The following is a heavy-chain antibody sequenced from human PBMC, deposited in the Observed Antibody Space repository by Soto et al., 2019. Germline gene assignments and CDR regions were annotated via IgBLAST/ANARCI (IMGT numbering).Heavy chain of an antibody. CDR3: AHVYSSGWYFDY. CDR2: IYWDDDK. D-gene: IGHD6-19*01. V-gene: IGHV2-5*02. CDR1: GFSLSTSGVG. Sequence: QITLKESGPPLVKPTQTLTLTCTFSGFSLSTSGVGVGWIRQPPGKALEWLALIYWDDDKRYSPSLKSRLTITKDTSKNQVVLTMTNMDPVDTATYYCAHVYSSGWYFDYWGQGTLVTVSS. J-gene: IGHJ4*02.